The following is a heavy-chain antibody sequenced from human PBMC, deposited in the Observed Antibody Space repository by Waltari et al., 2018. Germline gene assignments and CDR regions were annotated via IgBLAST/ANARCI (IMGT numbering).Heavy chain of an antibody. V-gene: IGHV1-69*09. CDR2: IIPILVIG. CDR3: ARSLKLRGRNGPEFDY. J-gene: IGHJ4*02. Sequence: QVQLVQSGAEVKKPGSSVKVSCKASGGTFSSYAISWVRQAPGQGLEWMGRIIPILVIGNDARKFQGRVKITADKSTSTAYMELSSLRSEDTAVYYCARSLKLRGRNGPEFDYWGQGTLVTVSS. CDR1: GGTFSSYA. D-gene: IGHD3-10*01.